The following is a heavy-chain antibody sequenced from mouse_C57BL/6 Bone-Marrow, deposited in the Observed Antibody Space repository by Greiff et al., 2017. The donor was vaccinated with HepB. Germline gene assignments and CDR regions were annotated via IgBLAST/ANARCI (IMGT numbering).Heavy chain of an antibody. J-gene: IGHJ3*01. CDR1: GFTFSSYG. D-gene: IGHD2-4*01. Sequence: DVQLQESGGDLVKPGGSLKLSCAASGFTFSSYGMSWVRQTPDKRLEWVATISSGGSYTYYPDSVKGRFTISRDNAKNTLYLQMSSLKSEDTAMYYCARHNYGWFAYWGQGTLVTVSA. CDR3: ARHNYGWFAY. V-gene: IGHV5-6*01. CDR2: ISSGGSYT.